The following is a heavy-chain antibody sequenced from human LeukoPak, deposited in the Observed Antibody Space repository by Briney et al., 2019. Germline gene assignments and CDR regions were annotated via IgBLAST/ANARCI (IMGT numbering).Heavy chain of an antibody. CDR1: GFTFSNYA. CDR3: ARDKGWHDYFDY. J-gene: IGHJ4*02. D-gene: IGHD2-15*01. CDR2: ISGSGGGT. Sequence: GGSLRLSCAASGFTFSNYAMSWVRQAPGKGLEWVSGISGSGGGTYSADSVKGRFSISRDNFKNTLYLQMNSLRAEDTAVYYCARDKGWHDYFDYWGQGTLVTVSS. V-gene: IGHV3-23*01.